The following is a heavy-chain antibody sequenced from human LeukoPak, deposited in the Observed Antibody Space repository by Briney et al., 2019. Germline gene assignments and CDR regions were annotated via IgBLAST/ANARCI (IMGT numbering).Heavy chain of an antibody. CDR3: ARDLGYGTWYD. Sequence: GGSLRLSCAASGFIFSSYSMHWVRQAPGKGLEWVSSISSSSDYIYYADSLKGRFTISRDNAKNSLYLQMNSLRAEDTAVYYCARDLGYGTWYDWGQGTLVTVSS. CDR1: GFIFSSYS. CDR2: ISSSSDYI. J-gene: IGHJ4*02. V-gene: IGHV3-21*01. D-gene: IGHD6-13*01.